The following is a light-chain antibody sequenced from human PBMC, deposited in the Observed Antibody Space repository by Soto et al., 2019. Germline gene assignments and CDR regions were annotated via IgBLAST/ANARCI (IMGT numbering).Light chain of an antibody. V-gene: IGKV1-27*01. CDR3: QKYSSVPV. Sequence: DIQMTQSPTSLSASVGDRVTITCRASQGIRNFVAWYQQQPGKAPQLLIYAASTLQSGVPSRFSGSGSGTYFTLTINSLQPEDVATYSCQKYSSVPVFGPGTKVEIK. CDR2: AAS. CDR1: QGIRNF. J-gene: IGKJ3*01.